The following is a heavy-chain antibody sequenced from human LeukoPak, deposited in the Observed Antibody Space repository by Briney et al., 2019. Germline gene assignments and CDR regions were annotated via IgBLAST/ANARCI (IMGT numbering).Heavy chain of an antibody. J-gene: IGHJ3*02. CDR1: AFSFSDAW. Sequence: GGSLRLSCAASAFSFSDAWVSWVRQTPGKGLEWVGRIKSKIDGGTTDYAAPVKGRFTIPRDDSKNTVSLQMNSLRAEDTAVYYCANQEGVVVVAAIAFDIWGQGTMVTVSS. V-gene: IGHV3-15*01. CDR2: IKSKIDGGTT. CDR3: ANQEGVVVVAAIAFDI. D-gene: IGHD2-15*01.